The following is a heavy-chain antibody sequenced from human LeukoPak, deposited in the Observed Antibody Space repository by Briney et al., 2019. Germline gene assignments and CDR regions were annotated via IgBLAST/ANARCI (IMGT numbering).Heavy chain of an antibody. CDR2: INPKTGDT. Sequence: GASVKVSCKASGYTFTSYYMHWVRQAPGQGLEWMGRINPKTGDTNYAQKFQGRVTMTRDTSITTAYMELSSLRSDDTAIYHCATRGSLGDYWGQGTLVTVSS. CDR1: GYTFTSYY. D-gene: IGHD3-10*01. J-gene: IGHJ4*02. V-gene: IGHV1-2*06. CDR3: ATRGSLGDY.